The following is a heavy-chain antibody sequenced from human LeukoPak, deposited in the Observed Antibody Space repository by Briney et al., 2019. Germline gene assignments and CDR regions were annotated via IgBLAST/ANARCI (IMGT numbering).Heavy chain of an antibody. J-gene: IGHJ4*02. D-gene: IGHD3-22*01. CDR2: ISSSSSYT. V-gene: IGHV3-11*05. CDR3: ARGYYYDSSGYYL. CDR1: GFSFSKYG. Sequence: SLRLSCAASGFSFSKYGVHWIRQAPGKGLEWVSYISSSSSYTNYADSVKGRFTISRDNAKNSLYLQMNSLRAEDTAVYYCARGYYYDSSGYYLWGQGTLVTVSS.